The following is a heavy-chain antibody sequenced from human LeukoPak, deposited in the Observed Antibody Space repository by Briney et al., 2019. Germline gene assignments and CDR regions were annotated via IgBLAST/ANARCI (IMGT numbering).Heavy chain of an antibody. CDR2: ISGSGGST. D-gene: IGHD3-16*02. J-gene: IGHJ4*02. CDR1: GFTFSNYA. CDR3: AKKGGGYIWGSYRYFDY. Sequence: PGGSLRLSCTASGFTFSNYAMGWVRQAPGKGLEWVSTISGSGGSTYYADSVKGRFTISRDNSKNTLYLQMNSLRAEDTAVYYCAKKGGGYIWGSYRYFDYWGQGTLVTVSS. V-gene: IGHV3-23*01.